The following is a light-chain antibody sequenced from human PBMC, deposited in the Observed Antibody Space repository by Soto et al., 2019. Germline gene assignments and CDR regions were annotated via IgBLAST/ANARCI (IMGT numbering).Light chain of an antibody. CDR2: WAS. CDR3: HQYYDAPLT. V-gene: IGKV4-1*01. J-gene: IGKJ4*01. CDR1: QSVLSSSNNKNF. Sequence: DIVMTQSPDSLAVSLGERATINCKSSQSVLSSSNNKNFLAWFQQKPGQPPKLLISWASTRESGVPDRFAGSGSGTDFTLTISSLQAGDVAVYYCHQYYDAPLTFGGGTKVEIK.